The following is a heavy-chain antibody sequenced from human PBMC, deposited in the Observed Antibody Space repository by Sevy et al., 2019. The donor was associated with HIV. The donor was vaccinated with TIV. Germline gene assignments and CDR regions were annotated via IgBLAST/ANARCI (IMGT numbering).Heavy chain of an antibody. CDR1: GYSISSGYY. V-gene: IGHV4-38-2*02. CDR2: ICHSGST. J-gene: IGHJ4*02. CDR3: ARDPGDFHLPLDY. D-gene: IGHD2-21*01. Sequence: SETLSLTCTVSGYSISSGYYWGCIRQPPGKGLEWIGSICHSGSTYYNQSVKSRVTISVDTSKNQFSLKLSSVTAEDTAVYYCARDPGDFHLPLDYWGQGTLVTVSS.